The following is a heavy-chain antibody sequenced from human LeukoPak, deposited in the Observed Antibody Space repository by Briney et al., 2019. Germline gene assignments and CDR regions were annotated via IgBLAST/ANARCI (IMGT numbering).Heavy chain of an antibody. CDR2: ISGSGGST. CDR3: ARGFWSGFNQLNGFDP. V-gene: IGHV3-23*01. Sequence: GGSLRLSCAASGFTFSSYAMSWVRQAPGKGLEWVSAISGSGGSTYYADSVKGRFTISRDNSRNTLYLQMNSLRAEDTAVYYCARGFWSGFNQLNGFDPWGQGTLVTVSS. D-gene: IGHD3-3*01. J-gene: IGHJ5*02. CDR1: GFTFSSYA.